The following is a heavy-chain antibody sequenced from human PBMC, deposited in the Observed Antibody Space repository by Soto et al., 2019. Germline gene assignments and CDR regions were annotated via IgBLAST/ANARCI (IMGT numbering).Heavy chain of an antibody. CDR2: IYYSGST. V-gene: IGHV4-59*01. CDR1: GVSISSYY. J-gene: IGHJ4*02. Sequence: SETLSLTCTVSGVSISSYYWSWIRQPPGKGLEWIGYIYYSGSTNYNPSLKSRVTISVDTSKNQFSLKLSSVTAADTAVYYCAGIEYSSSGYDFDYWGQGTLVTVSS. D-gene: IGHD6-6*01. CDR3: AGIEYSSSGYDFDY.